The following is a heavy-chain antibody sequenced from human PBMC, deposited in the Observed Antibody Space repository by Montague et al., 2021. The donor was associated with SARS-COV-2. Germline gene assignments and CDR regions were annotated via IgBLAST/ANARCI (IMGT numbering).Heavy chain of an antibody. CDR2: IYYSGST. V-gene: IGHV4-39*01. Sequence: SETLSLTCTVSGGSVGSSHYYWAWIRQPPGKGLEWIGTIYYSGSTYYNPSPRSRVTIDVDASTNQFSLKLPSVTAADTAVYFCARGLYNWNYEHWFDTWGQGTRVTVSS. J-gene: IGHJ5*02. CDR3: ARGLYNWNYEHWFDT. D-gene: IGHD1-7*01. CDR1: GGSVGSSHYY.